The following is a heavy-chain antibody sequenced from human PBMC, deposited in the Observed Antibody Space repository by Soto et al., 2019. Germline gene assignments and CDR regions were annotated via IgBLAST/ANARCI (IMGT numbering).Heavy chain of an antibody. Sequence: EVQLVDTGGGLIQPGGSMSLSCADSGFTVSSNNMNWVRQARGKRLEWVSIIYSGDSTSYAGSVKGRFTISRDNSKNTVFLHMHSLRAEDRAVYYCARNKPGNYGMDVWGRGTTVTVSS. V-gene: IGHV3-53*02. J-gene: IGHJ6*02. CDR3: ARNKPGNYGMDV. CDR1: GFTVSSNN. CDR2: IYSGDST. D-gene: IGHD3-10*01.